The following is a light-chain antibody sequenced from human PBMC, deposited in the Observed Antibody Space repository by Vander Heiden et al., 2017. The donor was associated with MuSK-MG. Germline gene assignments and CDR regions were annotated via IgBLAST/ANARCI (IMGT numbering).Light chain of an antibody. J-gene: IGKJ5*01. CDR3: QQDYSGPIT. Sequence: DIVMTQSPDSLAVSLGERATINCKSSQSVLYSSNNKNYLAWYQQKPGQPPKLLIYWASTRESGVPDRFSGSGSGTDFTLTISSLQAEDVAVYYCQQDYSGPITFGQGTQVEIK. V-gene: IGKV4-1*01. CDR2: WAS. CDR1: QSVLYSSNNKNY.